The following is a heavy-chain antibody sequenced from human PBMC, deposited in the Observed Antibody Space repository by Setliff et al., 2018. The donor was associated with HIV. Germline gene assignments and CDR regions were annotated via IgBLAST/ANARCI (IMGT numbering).Heavy chain of an antibody. D-gene: IGHD1-26*01. CDR2: ISADGGST. Sequence: PGGSLRLSCATSGFTFSDYGMHWVRQPPGKGPEWISDISADGGSTYYADSVQGRFTVSRDNSKNTLYVQMNRLSAADTAIYYCASREPAGDWGQGTLVTVSS. CDR1: GFTFSDYG. J-gene: IGHJ4*02. V-gene: IGHV3-23*01. CDR3: ASREPAGD.